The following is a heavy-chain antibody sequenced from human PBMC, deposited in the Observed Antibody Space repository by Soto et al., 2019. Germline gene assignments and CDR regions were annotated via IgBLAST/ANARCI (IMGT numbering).Heavy chain of an antibody. CDR1: GFTFDDYG. J-gene: IGHJ6*02. D-gene: IGHD3-22*01. Sequence: GGSLRLSCAASGFTFDDYGMSWVRQAPGKGLEWVSGINWNGGSTGYADSVKGRFTISRNNAKNSLYLQMNSLRAEDTALYYCARDGGYDSSGYYSHSFYYYYGMDVWGQGTTVTVSS. CDR3: ARDGGYDSSGYYSHSFYYYYGMDV. V-gene: IGHV3-20*04. CDR2: INWNGGST.